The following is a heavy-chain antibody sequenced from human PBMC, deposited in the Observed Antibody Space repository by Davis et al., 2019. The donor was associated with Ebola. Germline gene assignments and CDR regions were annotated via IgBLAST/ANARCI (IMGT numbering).Heavy chain of an antibody. CDR3: AKDRSPFTYDILTGSPSMDV. V-gene: IGHV3-23*01. Sequence: GESLKISCAASGFTFSSYAMSWVRQAPGKGLEWVSAISGSGGSTYYADSVKGRFTISRDNSKNTLYLQMNSLRAEDTAVYYCAKDRSPFTYDILTGSPSMDVWGQGTTVTVSS. CDR1: GFTFSSYA. D-gene: IGHD3-9*01. J-gene: IGHJ6*02. CDR2: ISGSGGST.